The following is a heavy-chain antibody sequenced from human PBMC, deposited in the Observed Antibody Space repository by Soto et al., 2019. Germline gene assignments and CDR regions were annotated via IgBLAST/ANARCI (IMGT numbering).Heavy chain of an antibody. CDR1: GGSISSGGYY. CDR3: ARRDSGYDDNWFDP. J-gene: IGHJ5*02. CDR2: IYYSGST. Sequence: ASETLSLTCTVSGGSISSGGYYWSWLRQHPGKGLEWIGYIYYSGSTYYNPSLKSRVTISVDTSKNQFSLKLSSVTAADTAVYYCARRDSGYDDNWFDPWGQGTLVTVSS. D-gene: IGHD5-12*01. V-gene: IGHV4-31*03.